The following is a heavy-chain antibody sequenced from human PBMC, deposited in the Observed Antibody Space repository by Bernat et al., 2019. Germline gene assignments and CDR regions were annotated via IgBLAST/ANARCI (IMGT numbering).Heavy chain of an antibody. CDR2: VDTYGSTT. Sequence: EVQLVESGGGLVQPGGSLRLSCAASGFPFSKYWMHWVRQAPGKGLVWVSGVDTYGSTTTYADSVKGPFTISRDNAKNTLDLQVNSLRAEDTAVYYCASLCSHSNGCFDYWGQGILVTVSS. D-gene: IGHD2-15*01. V-gene: IGHV3-74*03. J-gene: IGHJ4*02. CDR3: ASLCSHSNGCFDY. CDR1: GFPFSKYW.